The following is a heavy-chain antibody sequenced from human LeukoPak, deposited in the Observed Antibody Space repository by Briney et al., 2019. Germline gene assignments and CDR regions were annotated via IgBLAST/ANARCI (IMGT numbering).Heavy chain of an antibody. CDR2: ISAYNGNT. J-gene: IGHJ4*02. Sequence: ASVKVSCKASGYTFTSYGISWVRQAPGQGLEWMGWISAYNGNTNYAQKLQGRVTMTTDTSTSTAYMELRSLRSDDTAVYYCARDSEWELRGDFDYWGQGTLVTVSS. CDR3: ARDSEWELRGDFDY. D-gene: IGHD1-26*01. V-gene: IGHV1-18*01. CDR1: GYTFTSYG.